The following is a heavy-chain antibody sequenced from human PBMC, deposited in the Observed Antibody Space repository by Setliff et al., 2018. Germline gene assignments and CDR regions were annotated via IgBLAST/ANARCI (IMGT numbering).Heavy chain of an antibody. CDR2: IWDDGGNK. D-gene: IGHD2-15*01. CDR1: GFTFNSYS. V-gene: IGHV3-33*08. Sequence: GGSLRLSCAASGFTFNSYSINWVRQAPGKGLEWVAVIWDDGGNKYHADSVKGRFTISRDNSKNTLYLQMNSLRPEDTAVYYCARTCSGSGCYAGLESWGQGTPVTV. CDR3: ARTCSGSGCYAGLES. J-gene: IGHJ4*02.